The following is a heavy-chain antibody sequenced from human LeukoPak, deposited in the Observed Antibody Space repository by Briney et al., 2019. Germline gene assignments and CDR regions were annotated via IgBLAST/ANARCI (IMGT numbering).Heavy chain of an antibody. J-gene: IGHJ4*02. CDR3: ARGGTARGYSGHGVFDY. Sequence: PSETLSLTCTVSGGSISSYYWSWIRQPPGKGLEWIGYIYYSGSTNYNPSLKSRVTISVDTSKNQFSLKLSSVTAADTAVYYCARGGTARGYSGHGVFDYWGQGTLVTVSS. D-gene: IGHD5-12*01. CDR1: GGSISSYY. CDR2: IYYSGST. V-gene: IGHV4-59*01.